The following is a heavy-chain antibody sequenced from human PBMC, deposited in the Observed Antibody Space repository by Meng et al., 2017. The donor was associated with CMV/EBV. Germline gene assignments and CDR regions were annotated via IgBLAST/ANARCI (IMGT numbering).Heavy chain of an antibody. J-gene: IGHJ5*02. CDR1: GYTFTSYG. CDR3: ARDFGQLRFLEWLSRTWFDP. Sequence: ASVKVSCKASGYTFTSYGISWVREAPGQGLEWMGWISAYNGNTNYAQKLQGRVTMTTDTSTSTAYMELRSLRPDDTAVYYCARDFGQLRFLEWLSRTWFDPWGQGTLVTVSS. CDR2: ISAYNGNT. D-gene: IGHD3-3*01. V-gene: IGHV1-18*01.